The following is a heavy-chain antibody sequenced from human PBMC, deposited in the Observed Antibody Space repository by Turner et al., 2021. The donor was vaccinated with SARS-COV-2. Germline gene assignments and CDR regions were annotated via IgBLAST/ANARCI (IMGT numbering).Heavy chain of an antibody. V-gene: IGHV3-30*18. Sequence: QVQLVESGGGVVQPGRSLRLSCAASGFTFISYGMHWVRQAPGKGLEWVAVISYDGSNKYYGDSVKGRFTISRDNSKNTLYLQMNSLRAEDTAVYYCAKGGGPYCSGGSCYPGSFDYWGQGTLVTVSS. J-gene: IGHJ4*02. D-gene: IGHD2-15*01. CDR3: AKGGGPYCSGGSCYPGSFDY. CDR2: ISYDGSNK. CDR1: GFTFISYG.